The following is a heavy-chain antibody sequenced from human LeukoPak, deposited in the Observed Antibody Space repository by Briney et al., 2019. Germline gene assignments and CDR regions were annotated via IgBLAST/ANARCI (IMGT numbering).Heavy chain of an antibody. CDR1: GFTSSTAW. D-gene: IGHD2-15*01. V-gene: IGHV3-23*01. CDR3: ARDEVVQH. Sequence: GGSLRLSCEVSGFTSSTAWLTWVRQAPGKGLEWVSAISGSGGSTYYAVSVKGRFTISRDNAKNSLYLQMNSLRAEDTAVYYCARDEVVQHWGQGTLVTVSS. J-gene: IGHJ1*01. CDR2: ISGSGGST.